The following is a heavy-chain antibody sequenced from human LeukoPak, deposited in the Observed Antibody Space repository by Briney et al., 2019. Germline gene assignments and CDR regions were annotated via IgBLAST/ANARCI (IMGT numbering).Heavy chain of an antibody. D-gene: IGHD5-18*01. CDR1: GFTFSSYA. CDR2: ISYDGSNK. Sequence: PGGSLRLSCAASGFTFSSYAMHWVRQAPGKGLEWVAVISYDGSNKYYADSVKGRFTISRDNSKNTLYLQMNSLRAEDTAVYYCARDEWIQLWLIDYWGRGTLVTVSS. V-gene: IGHV3-30-3*01. CDR3: ARDEWIQLWLIDY. J-gene: IGHJ4*02.